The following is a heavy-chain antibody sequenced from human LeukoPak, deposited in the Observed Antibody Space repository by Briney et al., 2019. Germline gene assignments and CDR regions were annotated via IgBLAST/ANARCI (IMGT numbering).Heavy chain of an antibody. CDR2: IVPVFGSR. V-gene: IGHV1-69*06. D-gene: IGHD2-15*01. CDR1: GGTFRNFA. J-gene: IGHJ5*02. Sequence: SVKVSCKASGGTFRNFAINWVRQAPGQGLEWMGRIVPVFGSRNYTQKFQGRLTITADRSTGTAYMELRSLRSDDTAVYYCARDPATLGYCSGGNCFRYNWFDPWGQGTLVTVSS. CDR3: ARDPATLGYCSGGNCFRYNWFDP.